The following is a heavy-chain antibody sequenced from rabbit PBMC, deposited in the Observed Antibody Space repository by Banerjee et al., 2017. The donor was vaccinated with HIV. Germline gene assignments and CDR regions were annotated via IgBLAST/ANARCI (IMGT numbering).Heavy chain of an antibody. D-gene: IGHD2-1*01. J-gene: IGHJ4*01. CDR1: GFTISSSYW. CDR3: ARDSSYDDYGDYEYYFKL. Sequence: QSLEESGGDLVKPGASLTLTCTASGFTISSSYWICWVRQAPGKGLEWIACIYGGSSGRTSYASWAKGRFTISKTSSTTVTLQMTSLTAADTATYFCARDSSYDDYGDYEYYFKLWGPGTLVTVS. V-gene: IGHV1S40*01. CDR2: IYGGSSGRT.